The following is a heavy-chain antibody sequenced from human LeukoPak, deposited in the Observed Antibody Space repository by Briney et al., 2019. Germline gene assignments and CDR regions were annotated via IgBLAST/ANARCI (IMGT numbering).Heavy chain of an antibody. CDR1: GFTFSSYA. CDR2: ISGSGGST. J-gene: IGHJ4*02. V-gene: IGHV3-23*01. D-gene: IGHD6-19*01. CDR3: AKSEHSSGWYYY. Sequence: PGGSLRLTCAASGFTFSSYAMSWVRQAPGKGLEWVSAISGSGGSTYYADSVKGRFTISRDNSKNTLYLQMNSLRAEDTAVYYCAKSEHSSGWYYYWGQGTLVTVSS.